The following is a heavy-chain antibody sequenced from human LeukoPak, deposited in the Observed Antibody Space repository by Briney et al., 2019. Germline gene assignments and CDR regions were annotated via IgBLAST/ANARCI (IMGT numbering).Heavy chain of an antibody. J-gene: IGHJ6*02. V-gene: IGHV4-34*01. D-gene: IGHD1-26*01. CDR2: INHSGIT. Sequence: SETLSLTCALSGGSFTGYHWSWTRQSPGKGLEWLGEINHSGITNYNPSLSSRVTVSVDTSKNQFSLNLTSVTAADTALYYCARTNSGSNYPSSYGMDVWGQGTTVTVSS. CDR3: ARTNSGSNYPSSYGMDV. CDR1: GGSFTGYH.